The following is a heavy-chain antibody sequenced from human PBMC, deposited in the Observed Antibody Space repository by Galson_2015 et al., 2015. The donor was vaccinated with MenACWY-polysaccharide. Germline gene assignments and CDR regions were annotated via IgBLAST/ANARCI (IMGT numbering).Heavy chain of an antibody. J-gene: IGHJ5*02. Sequence: SETLSLTCTVSGGSISSYYWSWIRQPAGKGLEWIGRIYTSGSTNYNPSLKSRVTMSVNTSKNQFSLKLSSVTAADTAVYYCARTEWNYYYGSGDWFDPWGQGTLVTVSS. V-gene: IGHV4-4*07. D-gene: IGHD3-10*01. CDR3: ARTEWNYYYGSGDWFDP. CDR2: IYTSGST. CDR1: GGSISSYY.